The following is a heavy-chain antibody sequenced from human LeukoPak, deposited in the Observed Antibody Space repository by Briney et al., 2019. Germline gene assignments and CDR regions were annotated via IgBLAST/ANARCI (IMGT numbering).Heavy chain of an antibody. V-gene: IGHV3-23*01. D-gene: IGHD6-19*01. CDR1: GFTASSYA. CDR3: AKTAVAGKVAGSDC. Sequence: GGSLRLSCAASGFTASSYAMSWVRQAPGKGMEWVSSISDSGGTTYYADSGKGRFTISRDNSKNTLYLQMSSLRADDTAVYYCAKTAVAGKVAGSDCWGQGTLVTVSS. J-gene: IGHJ4*02. CDR2: ISDSGGTT.